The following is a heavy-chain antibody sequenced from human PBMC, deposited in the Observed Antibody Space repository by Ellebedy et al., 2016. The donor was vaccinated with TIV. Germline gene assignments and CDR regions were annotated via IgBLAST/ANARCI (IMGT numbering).Heavy chain of an antibody. V-gene: IGHV3-7*03. CDR3: ARAMDV. CDR1: GFTFSNYW. CDR2: IKQDGSEK. Sequence: GESLKISCGTSGFTFSNYWMTWVRQAPGKGLEWVANIKQDGSEKNYVDSVKGRFSISRDNTKNSLYLQMNSLRAEDTAVYHCARAMDVWGQGTTVTVSS. J-gene: IGHJ6*02.